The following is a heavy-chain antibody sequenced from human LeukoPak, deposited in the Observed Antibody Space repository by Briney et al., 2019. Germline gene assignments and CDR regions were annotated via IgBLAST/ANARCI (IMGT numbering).Heavy chain of an antibody. Sequence: GGTLSLSCAASGFTFSSYAMSWVRQAPGKGLEWVSAISGSRVSTYYADSVKGRFTISRDNSKNTLYLQMNSLRAEDTAVYYCAKDPGSQLLLSNFDYWGQGTLVTVSS. CDR1: GFTFSSYA. V-gene: IGHV3-23*01. CDR3: AKDPGSQLLLSNFDY. CDR2: ISGSRVST. D-gene: IGHD2-2*01. J-gene: IGHJ4*02.